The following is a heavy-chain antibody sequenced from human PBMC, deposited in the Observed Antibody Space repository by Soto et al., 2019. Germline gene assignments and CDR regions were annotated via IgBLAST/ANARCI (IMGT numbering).Heavy chain of an antibody. CDR1: AYTFTSYG. CDR3: AKDPFPKAYFDY. J-gene: IGHJ4*02. CDR2: ISAYNGNT. V-gene: IGHV1-18*01. Sequence: GASVKVSCKASAYTFTSYGISLVRQAPGQGLEWMGWISAYNGNTNYAQKLQGRVTMTTDKSTSTAYMELSSLRSEDTAVYYCAKDPFPKAYFDYWGQGTLVTVSS.